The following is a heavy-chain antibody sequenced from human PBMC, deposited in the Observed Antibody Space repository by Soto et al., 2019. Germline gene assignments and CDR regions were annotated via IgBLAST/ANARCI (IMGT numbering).Heavy chain of an antibody. D-gene: IGHD2-2*01. CDR3: ARVGGGYQLLHAFDI. J-gene: IGHJ3*02. CDR2: ISSSSSYI. Sequence: GGSLRLSCAASGFTFSSYSMNWVRQAPGKGLEWVSSISSSSSYIYYADSVKGRFTISRDNAKNSLYLQMNSLRAEDTAVYYCARVGGGYQLLHAFDIWGQGTMVTVSS. CDR1: GFTFSSYS. V-gene: IGHV3-21*01.